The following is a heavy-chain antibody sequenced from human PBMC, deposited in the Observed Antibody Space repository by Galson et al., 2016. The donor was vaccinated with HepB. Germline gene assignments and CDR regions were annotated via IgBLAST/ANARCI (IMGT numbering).Heavy chain of an antibody. J-gene: IGHJ3*02. V-gene: IGHV4-61*01. CDR3: ARVSGNAFDI. Sequence: ETLSLTCNVSGGSISSQSYYWSWIRQPPGKGLEWIGYIYYSGSTHYNPSLKSRVAISVDTSKNQFSLEVSSVTAADTAVYYCARVSGNAFDIWGHGTMVTVSS. CDR2: IYYSGST. CDR1: GGSISSQSYY.